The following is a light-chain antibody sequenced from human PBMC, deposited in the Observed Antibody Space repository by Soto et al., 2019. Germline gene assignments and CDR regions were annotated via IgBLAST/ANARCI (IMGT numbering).Light chain of an antibody. Sequence: EVVLTQSPGTLSLSPGERATLSFSASQIVGGDTLSWFQQRPGQAPRLVIYGASNRAAGIPDRFSGSGSGTDFTLTISSLEPEDFAVYHCQQRSNWPPEVTFGQGTRLEIK. CDR3: QQRSNWPPEVT. CDR2: GAS. CDR1: QIVGGD. V-gene: IGKV3-11*01. J-gene: IGKJ5*01.